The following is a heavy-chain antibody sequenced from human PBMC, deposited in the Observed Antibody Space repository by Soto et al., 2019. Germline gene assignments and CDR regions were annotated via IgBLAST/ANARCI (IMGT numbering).Heavy chain of an antibody. D-gene: IGHD3-10*01. Sequence: GASVKVSCKASGYTFTSYAMHWVRQAPGQRLEWMGWINAGNGNTKYSQKFQGRVTITRDTSASTAYMELSSLRSEDTAVYYCARAPIKPEELLWFGELLGYYYYGMDVWGQGTTVTVSS. CDR3: ARAPIKPEELLWFGELLGYYYYGMDV. V-gene: IGHV1-3*01. CDR1: GYTFTSYA. CDR2: INAGNGNT. J-gene: IGHJ6*02.